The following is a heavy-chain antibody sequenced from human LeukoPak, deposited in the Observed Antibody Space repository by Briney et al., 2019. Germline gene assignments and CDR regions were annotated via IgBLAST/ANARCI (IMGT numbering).Heavy chain of an antibody. J-gene: IGHJ5*02. CDR3: AGGPYCSGGSCYSYNWFDP. Sequence: GGSLRLSCAASGFTVSSYYMTWVRQAPGKGLEWVSVIYSGGSAYYADSVKGRVAISRDNSKNTVFLQMNSVRAEDTAVYYCAGGPYCSGGSCYSYNWFDPWGQGTLVTVSS. CDR1: GFTVSSYY. V-gene: IGHV3-66*01. D-gene: IGHD2-15*01. CDR2: IYSGGSA.